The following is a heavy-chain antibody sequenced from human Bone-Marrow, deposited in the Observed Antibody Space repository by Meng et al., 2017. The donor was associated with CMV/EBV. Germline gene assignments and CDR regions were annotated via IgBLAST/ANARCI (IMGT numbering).Heavy chain of an antibody. CDR2: IRYDGSKK. J-gene: IGHJ3*02. V-gene: IGHV3-30*02. CDR3: AKEAPYNWNTFDI. Sequence: GESLKISCAASGFTFNYYGVHWVRQAPGKGLEWVAFIRYDGSKKYYADSVKGRFTISRDNSKSTVYLQMNSLRAEDTAVYYCAKEAPYNWNTFDIWGQGTMVTVSS. D-gene: IGHD1/OR15-1a*01. CDR1: GFTFNYYG.